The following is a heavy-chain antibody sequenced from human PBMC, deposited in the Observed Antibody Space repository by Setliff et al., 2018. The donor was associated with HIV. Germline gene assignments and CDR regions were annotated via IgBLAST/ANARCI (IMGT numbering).Heavy chain of an antibody. Sequence: ASVKVSCKASGGTLSSYAISWVRQAPGQGLEWVGWISVYNGQTLYAQKVQDRITVTMDIPKDTAYMELRGLTPDDTAVYYCARGHHFYWYFDLWGPGTLVTVSS. CDR2: ISVYNGQT. V-gene: IGHV1-18*01. CDR3: ARGHHFYWYFDL. CDR1: GGTLSSYA. J-gene: IGHJ2*01.